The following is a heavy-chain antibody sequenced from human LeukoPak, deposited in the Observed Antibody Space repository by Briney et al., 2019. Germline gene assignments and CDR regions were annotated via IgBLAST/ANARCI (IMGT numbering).Heavy chain of an antibody. CDR3: ARDRGNSIVGSDFDS. V-gene: IGHV3-30*02. J-gene: IGHJ4*02. CDR2: IRYDGNIK. CDR1: EFTFSTYG. D-gene: IGHD1-26*01. Sequence: GGSLRLSCAASEFTFSTYGMHWVRQAPGKGLEWVAFIRYDGNIKYYADSVKGRFTISRDNSKNTLYLQMNSLRAEDTAVYYCARDRGNSIVGSDFDSWGQGTLVTVSS.